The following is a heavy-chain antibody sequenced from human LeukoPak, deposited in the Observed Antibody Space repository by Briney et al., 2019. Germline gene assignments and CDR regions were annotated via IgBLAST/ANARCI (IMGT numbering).Heavy chain of an antibody. CDR1: GFTFSSYA. V-gene: IGHV3-30*01. J-gene: IGHJ4*02. CDR2: ISYDGSNK. D-gene: IGHD1-7*01. CDR3: ARRGETGTTDY. Sequence: GRSLRLSCAASGFTFSSYAMHWVRQAPGKGLEWVAVISYDGSNKYYADSVKGRFTISRDNSKNTLYLQMNSLRAEDTAVYYCARRGETGTTDYWGQGTLVTVSS.